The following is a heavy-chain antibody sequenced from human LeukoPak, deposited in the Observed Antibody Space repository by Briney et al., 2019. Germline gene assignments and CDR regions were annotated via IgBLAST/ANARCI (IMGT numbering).Heavy chain of an antibody. J-gene: IGHJ4*02. D-gene: IGHD6-13*01. CDR1: GGSISSYY. CDR2: IYATGST. Sequence: KPSETLPLTCIVSGGSISSYYWSWIRQPAGKGLEYIGRIYATGSTNYNPSLKSRVTMSVDPSKNQFSLRLNSVTAADTAVYYCAREATRFGYSSSCCSPIDYWGQGTLVTVSS. CDR3: AREATRFGYSSSCCSPIDY. V-gene: IGHV4-4*07.